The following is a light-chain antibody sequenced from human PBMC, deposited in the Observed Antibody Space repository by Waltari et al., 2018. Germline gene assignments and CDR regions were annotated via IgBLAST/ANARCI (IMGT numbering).Light chain of an antibody. CDR3: QQYNRYST. V-gene: IGKV1-5*03. Sequence: DIQMTQSPSTLSASVGERVAITCRASQSVNSWLAWYQQKPGKAPKFLIYKASILESGVPSRFSGSGSGTEFTLTISNLQPDDFATYYCQQYNRYSTFGQGTKVDLK. J-gene: IGKJ1*01. CDR1: QSVNSW. CDR2: KAS.